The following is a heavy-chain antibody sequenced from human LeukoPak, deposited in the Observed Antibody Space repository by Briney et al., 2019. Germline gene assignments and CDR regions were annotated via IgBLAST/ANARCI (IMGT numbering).Heavy chain of an antibody. Sequence: GGSLRLSCAASGFTFSSYSMNWVRQAPGKGLEWVSSISSSSSYIYYADSVKGRFTISRDNAKNSLYLQMNSLRAEDTAVYYCARVAFGNIVYFDYWGQGTLVTVSS. CDR2: ISSSSSYI. J-gene: IGHJ4*02. CDR1: GFTFSSYS. CDR3: ARVAFGNIVYFDY. V-gene: IGHV3-21*01. D-gene: IGHD1/OR15-1a*01.